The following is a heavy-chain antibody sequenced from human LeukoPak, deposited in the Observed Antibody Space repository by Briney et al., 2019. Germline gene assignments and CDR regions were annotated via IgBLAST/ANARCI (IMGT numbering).Heavy chain of an antibody. CDR3: AKDPGPLPGIAVAGHFDY. CDR1: GFTFSSYW. J-gene: IGHJ4*02. Sequence: PGGSLRLSCAASGFTFSSYWMSWVRQAPGKGLEWVANIKQDGSEKYYVDSVKGRFTISRDNAKNSLYLQMNSLRAEDTAVYYCAKDPGPLPGIAVAGHFDYWGQGTLVTVSS. CDR2: IKQDGSEK. D-gene: IGHD6-19*01. V-gene: IGHV3-7*01.